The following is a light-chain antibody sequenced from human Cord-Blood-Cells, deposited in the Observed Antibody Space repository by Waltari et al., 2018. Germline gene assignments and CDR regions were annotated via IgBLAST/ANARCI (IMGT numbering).Light chain of an antibody. Sequence: DIQVTQSPSTLSASVGDRVTITCRASPSISSWLAWYQQKTGKGPKLLIYYASSLESGVPSRFSGSGAGTEVSLTISSLLPDDVATYYCQQYSSYPYTFGQGTKLEIK. V-gene: IGKV1-5*01. J-gene: IGKJ2*01. CDR2: YAS. CDR1: PSISSW. CDR3: QQYSSYPYT.